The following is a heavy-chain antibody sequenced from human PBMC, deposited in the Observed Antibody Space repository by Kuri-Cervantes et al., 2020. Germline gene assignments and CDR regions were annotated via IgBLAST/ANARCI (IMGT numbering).Heavy chain of an antibody. J-gene: IGHJ4*02. D-gene: IGHD3-22*01. CDR3: AKDHYYDSSGNFDY. V-gene: IGHV3-48*01. Sequence: GESLKISCAASGFTFSSYSMNWVRQAPGKGLEWVSYISSSSSTIYYADSVKGRFTISRDNSKNTLYLQMNSLRAEDTAVYYCAKDHYYDSSGNFDYWGQGTLVTVSS. CDR2: ISSSSSTI. CDR1: GFTFSSYS.